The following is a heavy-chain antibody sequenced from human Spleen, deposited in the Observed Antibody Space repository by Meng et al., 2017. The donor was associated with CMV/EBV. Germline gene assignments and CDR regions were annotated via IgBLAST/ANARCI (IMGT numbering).Heavy chain of an antibody. CDR3: ARDRPPRSPRYCSGGSCPRWFDP. Sequence: YYWSWIRQHPGKGLEWIGYIYYSGSTYYNPSLKSRVIISVDTSKNQFSLKLSSVTAADTAVYYCARDRPPRSPRYCSGGSCPRWFDPWGQGTLVTVSS. V-gene: IGHV4-31*02. D-gene: IGHD2-15*01. CDR2: IYYSGST. J-gene: IGHJ5*02. CDR1: YY.